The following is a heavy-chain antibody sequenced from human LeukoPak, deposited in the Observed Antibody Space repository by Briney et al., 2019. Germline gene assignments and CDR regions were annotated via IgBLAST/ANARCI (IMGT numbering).Heavy chain of an antibody. Sequence: LPGRSLRPSCAASGFTFDGCGMYWVRQAPGKGLEWVSGITWNSDDMAYADSVKGRFTISRDNAKNCLYLQMNSLRVEDTALYYCTKVTDWRTGFDYWGQGTLVTVSS. D-gene: IGHD3-9*01. CDR1: GFTFDGCG. J-gene: IGHJ4*02. CDR3: TKVTDWRTGFDY. CDR2: ITWNSDDM. V-gene: IGHV3-9*01.